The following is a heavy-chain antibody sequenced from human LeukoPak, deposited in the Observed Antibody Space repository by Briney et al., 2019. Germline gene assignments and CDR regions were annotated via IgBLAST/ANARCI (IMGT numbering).Heavy chain of an antibody. J-gene: IGHJ5*02. CDR1: GYGFTSYW. CDR2: IYPGDSDT. V-gene: IGHV5-51*01. Sequence: GESLKISCKGSGYGFTSYWIGWVRQMPGKGLEWMGIIYPGDSDTRYSPSFQGQVTISADKSISTAYLQWSSLKASDTAMYYCARHLIKAYGGNSPFDPWGQGTLVTVSS. D-gene: IGHD4-23*01. CDR3: ARHLIKAYGGNSPFDP.